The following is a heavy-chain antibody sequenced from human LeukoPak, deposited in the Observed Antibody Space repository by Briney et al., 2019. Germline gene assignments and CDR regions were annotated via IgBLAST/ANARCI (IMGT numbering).Heavy chain of an antibody. D-gene: IGHD3-3*01. CDR3: ARDDPAFGVVSDY. V-gene: IGHV3-7*03. CDR1: GFTFSSYW. J-gene: IGHJ4*02. CDR2: INKDGSET. Sequence: GGSLRLSCAASGFTFSSYWMSWLRRAPGKGREGVANINKDGSETYYVDPLRARFTIPRDNPKNPLHLQMNSLRPEYPPLFYVARDDPAFGVVSDYWGQGTLVTVSS.